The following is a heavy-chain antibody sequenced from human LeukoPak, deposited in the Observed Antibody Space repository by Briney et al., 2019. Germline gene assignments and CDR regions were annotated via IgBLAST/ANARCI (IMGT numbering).Heavy chain of an antibody. V-gene: IGHV3-23*01. Sequence: GTLRLSCAVSGFSFSSHAMSWFRQPPAGGVEGFSAIVGSGGSTYYADSVKSRVTISRDNSKNTLFLQMNSLRVEDTALYYCSKWGDYDVLTGYYDSDFWGQGTLVTVSS. J-gene: IGHJ4*02. CDR1: GFSFSSHA. CDR3: SKWGDYDVLTGYYDSDF. D-gene: IGHD3-9*01. CDR2: IVGSGGST.